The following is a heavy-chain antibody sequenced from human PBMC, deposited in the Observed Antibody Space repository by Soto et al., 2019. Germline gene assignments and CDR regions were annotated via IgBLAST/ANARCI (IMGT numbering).Heavy chain of an antibody. D-gene: IGHD6-13*01. J-gene: IGHJ5*02. CDR2: IFSNDEK. CDR3: ASTYSTSWYWLDP. V-gene: IGHV2-26*04. Sequence: QVTVKESGPVLVKPTETLTLTCTVSGFSLSNAGLGVSWIRQPPGKALEWLAHIFSNDEKSYSTSLKSRLTISNDTSKSQVVLTMTNMYPVDTATYYCASTYSTSWYWLDPWGQGTLVTVSS. CDR1: GFSLSNAGLG.